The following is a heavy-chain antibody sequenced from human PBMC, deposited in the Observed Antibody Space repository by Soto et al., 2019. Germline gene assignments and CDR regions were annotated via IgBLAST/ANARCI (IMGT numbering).Heavy chain of an antibody. CDR1: GFTFSSYA. Sequence: GGSLRLSCAGSGFTFSSYAMNWVRQAPGKGLEWVSAVSGSGDNTFYADSVKGRFTISRDNSKNTLYLQMNSLRAEDTAVYYYARDQGYSHYWGQGTLVTVSS. J-gene: IGHJ4*02. D-gene: IGHD5-18*01. V-gene: IGHV3-23*01. CDR2: VSGSGDNT. CDR3: ARDQGYSHY.